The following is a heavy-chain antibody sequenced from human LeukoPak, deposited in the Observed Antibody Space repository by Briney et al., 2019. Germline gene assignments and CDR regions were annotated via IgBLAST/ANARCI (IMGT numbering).Heavy chain of an antibody. CDR2: ISYDGSNQ. CDR3: ARDGPQVGVDPYYLDY. D-gene: IGHD3-3*01. V-gene: IGHV3-30-3*01. Sequence: GRSLRLSCAASGFTFSRYAMHWVRQAPGKGLEWVAVISYDGSNQYYADSVKGRFTISRDNSKNTLYLQMNSLRAEDTAVYYCARDGPQVGVDPYYLDYWGQGTLVTVSS. J-gene: IGHJ4*02. CDR1: GFTFSRYA.